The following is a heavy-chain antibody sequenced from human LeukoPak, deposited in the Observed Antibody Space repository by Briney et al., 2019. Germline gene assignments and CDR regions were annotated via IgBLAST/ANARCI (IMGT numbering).Heavy chain of an antibody. Sequence: GSLRLSCAASGFTVSSNYMSWVRQAPGKGLEWVSVIYSGGTPYYADSVRGRFTISRDISKNTLHLQMDSLRAEDTAVYYCTSRWGLRPGTYYYESGGYYYWGQGTLVTVSS. CDR1: GFTVSSNY. CDR3: TSRWGLRPGTYYYESGGYYY. V-gene: IGHV3-53*01. J-gene: IGHJ4*02. D-gene: IGHD3-22*01. CDR2: IYSGGTP.